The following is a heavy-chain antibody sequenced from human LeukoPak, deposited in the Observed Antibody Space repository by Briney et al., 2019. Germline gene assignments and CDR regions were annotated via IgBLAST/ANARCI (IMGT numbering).Heavy chain of an antibody. CDR3: AKDPTLLWFGELCYFDY. D-gene: IGHD3-10*01. CDR2: IRYDGSNK. J-gene: IGHJ4*02. CDR1: GFTFSSYG. Sequence: GGSLRLSCAASGFTFSSYGMHWVRQAPGKGLEWAAFIRYDGSNKYYADSVKGRFTISRDNSKNTLYLQMNSLRAEDTAVYYCAKDPTLLWFGELCYFDYWGQGTLVTVSS. V-gene: IGHV3-30*02.